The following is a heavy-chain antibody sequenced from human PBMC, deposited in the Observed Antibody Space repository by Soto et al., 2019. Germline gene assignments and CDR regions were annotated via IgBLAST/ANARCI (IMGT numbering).Heavy chain of an antibody. Sequence: SQTLSLTCAISGDSVSSNSAAWNWIRQSPSRGLEWLGRTYYRSKWYNEYAVSVKSRININPDTAKNQFSLQLNSVTTEDTAVYYCARVIPGTNYGMDVWGQGTTVTVSS. J-gene: IGHJ6*02. V-gene: IGHV6-1*01. CDR1: GDSVSSNSAA. CDR2: TYYRSKWYN. CDR3: ARVIPGTNYGMDV. D-gene: IGHD1-20*01.